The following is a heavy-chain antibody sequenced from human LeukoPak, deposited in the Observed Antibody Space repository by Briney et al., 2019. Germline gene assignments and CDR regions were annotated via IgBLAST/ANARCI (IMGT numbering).Heavy chain of an antibody. CDR3: ARRAGSGSTAVDY. J-gene: IGHJ4*02. CDR1: GFTVSSNY. Sequence: GGSLRLSCAASGFTVSSNYMSWVRQTPGKGLEWVSYISSSSSTIYYADSVKGRFTISRDNAKNSLYLQMNSLRAEDTAVYYCARRAGSGSTAVDYWGQGTLVTVSS. D-gene: IGHD3-10*01. CDR2: ISSSSSTI. V-gene: IGHV3-48*01.